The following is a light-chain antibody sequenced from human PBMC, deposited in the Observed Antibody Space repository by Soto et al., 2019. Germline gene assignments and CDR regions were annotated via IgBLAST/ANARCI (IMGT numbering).Light chain of an antibody. J-gene: IGKJ4*01. V-gene: IGKV1-9*01. Sequence: IQLTQSPSSLSASVGDRVTITCRASQGISSYLVWYQQKPGKAPKLLIYAPSTLQSGVPSRFSGSGSGTDFTLTSSSLQPEDFANYSCQHLNGYPQTFGGGTKVEIK. CDR3: QHLNGYPQT. CDR1: QGISSY. CDR2: APS.